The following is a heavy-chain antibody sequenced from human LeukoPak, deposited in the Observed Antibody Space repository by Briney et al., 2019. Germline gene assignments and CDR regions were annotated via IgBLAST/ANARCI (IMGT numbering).Heavy chain of an antibody. CDR1: GGSISYYY. V-gene: IGHV4-59*12. CDR3: ARNAGDY. J-gene: IGHJ4*02. D-gene: IGHD1-14*01. CDR2: ISKKGGA. Sequence: SETLSLTCTISGGSISYYYWSWIRQPPGKGLECIGYISKKGGAYYNPSLKSRVTMSLDTSKNQLYLNLRYVTAADTAIYYCARNAGDYWGQGTLVTVSS.